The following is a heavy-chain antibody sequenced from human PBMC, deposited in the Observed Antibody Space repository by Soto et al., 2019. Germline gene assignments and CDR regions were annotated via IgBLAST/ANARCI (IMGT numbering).Heavy chain of an antibody. CDR1: GGSISSYY. CDR3: ASTLMTTVPYNWFDP. CDR2: IYTSGST. J-gene: IGHJ5*02. V-gene: IGHV4-4*07. Sequence: PETLSLTCTVSGGSISSYYWSWIRQPAGKGLEWIGRIYTSGSTHYNPSLKSRVTMSVDTSKNQFSLKLSSVTAADTAVYYCASTLMTTVPYNWFDPWGQGTLVTVSS. D-gene: IGHD4-17*01.